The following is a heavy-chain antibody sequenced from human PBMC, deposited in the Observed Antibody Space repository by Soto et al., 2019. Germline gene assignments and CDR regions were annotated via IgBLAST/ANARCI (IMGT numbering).Heavy chain of an antibody. CDR2: ISSSSSYI. V-gene: IGHV3-21*01. CDR3: ARDIAARLTDY. J-gene: IGHJ4*02. Sequence: GGSLRLSCAASGFTFSSYSMNWVRQAPGKGLEWVSSISSSSSYIYYADSVKGRFTISRDNAKNSLYLQMNSLRAEDTAVYYCARDIAARLTDYWGQRTLVTGSS. CDR1: GFTFSSYS. D-gene: IGHD6-6*01.